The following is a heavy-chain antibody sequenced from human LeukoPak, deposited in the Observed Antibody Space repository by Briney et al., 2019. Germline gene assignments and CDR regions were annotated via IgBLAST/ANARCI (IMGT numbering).Heavy chain of an antibody. CDR3: ARRRADDTSDYYNWFDP. D-gene: IGHD3-22*01. V-gene: IGHV4-61*01. CDR2: IYYSGSS. CDR1: GDSVGSVSSGTFS. Sequence: SETLSLTCTVSGDSVGSVSSGTFSWSWIRQPPGKGLEWIGYIYYSGSSNYNPSLKSRVTISVDASKNQLSLKLSSVTAADTAVYYCARRRADDTSDYYNWFDPWGQGTLVTVSS. J-gene: IGHJ5*02.